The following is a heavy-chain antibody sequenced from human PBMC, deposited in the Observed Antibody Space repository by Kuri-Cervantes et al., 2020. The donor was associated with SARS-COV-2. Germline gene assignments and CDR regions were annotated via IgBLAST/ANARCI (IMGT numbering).Heavy chain of an antibody. CDR3: ARDAKYGSGSSDDAFDI. D-gene: IGHD3-10*01. CDR1: GYTFTSYA. CDR2: INAGNGNT. V-gene: IGHV1-3*01. Sequence: ASVKVSCKASGYTFTSYAMHWVRQAPGQRLEWMGWINAGNGNTKYSQKFQGRVTITRDTSASTAYMELSSLRSEDTAVYYCARDAKYGSGSSDDAFDIWGQGTMVTVSS. J-gene: IGHJ3*02.